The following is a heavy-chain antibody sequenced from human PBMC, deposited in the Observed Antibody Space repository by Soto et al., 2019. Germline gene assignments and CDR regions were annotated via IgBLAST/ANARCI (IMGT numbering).Heavy chain of an antibody. CDR3: ARESTSGFDY. J-gene: IGHJ4*02. Sequence: QVQLVQSGAEVKKPGSSVKVSCQTSGGSFGIYPISWVRQAPGQGLEWVGRVIPILNVANYTQKLHGRLTPTADKPTTTAYMELTSLTSEETAVYYCARESTSGFDYWGQGTLVTVSS. D-gene: IGHD2-2*01. V-gene: IGHV1-69*04. CDR2: VIPILNVA. CDR1: GGSFGIYP.